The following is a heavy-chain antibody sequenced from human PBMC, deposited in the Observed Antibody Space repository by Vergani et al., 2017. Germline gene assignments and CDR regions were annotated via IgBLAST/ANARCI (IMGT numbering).Heavy chain of an antibody. D-gene: IGHD6-6*01. Sequence: QVQLQESGPGLVKPSQTLSLTCTVSGGSISSGGYYLSWIRQHPGKGLEWIGYIYYSGSTYYNPSLKSRVSISVDTSKNQFSLKLTSVTAADTAVYYCARRGWGSSVGYFDYWGQGTLVTVSS. CDR3: ARRGWGSSVGYFDY. J-gene: IGHJ4*02. CDR1: GGSISSGGYY. V-gene: IGHV4-31*03. CDR2: IYYSGST.